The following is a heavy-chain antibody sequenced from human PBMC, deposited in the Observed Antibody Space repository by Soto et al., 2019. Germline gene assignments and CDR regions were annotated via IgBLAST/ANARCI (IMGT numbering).Heavy chain of an antibody. D-gene: IGHD3-10*01. CDR2: ISDSGNYK. J-gene: IGHJ4*02. CDR1: GFTFSTYS. CDR3: ARAFGDVGDY. V-gene: IGHV3-21*01. Sequence: SLRLSCSASGFTFSTYSMNWVRQAPGKGLEWVSSISDSGNYKYFADSVKGRFTISRDNTKNSLFLQMNSLRAEDTAMYYCARAFGDVGDYWGQGTLVTVSS.